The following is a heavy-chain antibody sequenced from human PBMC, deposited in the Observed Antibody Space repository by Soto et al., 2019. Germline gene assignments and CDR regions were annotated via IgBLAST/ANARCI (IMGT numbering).Heavy chain of an antibody. Sequence: QVQLVQSGAEVKKPGASVKVSCKVSGYTLTELSMHWVRQAPGKGLEWMGGFDPEDGETIYAQKFQGRVTMTADTSTNTDYMELSSLRSEDTAVYYCATAISIKQLGPVWFDPWGQGTLVTVSS. V-gene: IGHV1-24*01. D-gene: IGHD6-13*01. CDR1: GYTLTELS. CDR2: FDPEDGET. CDR3: ATAISIKQLGPVWFDP. J-gene: IGHJ5*02.